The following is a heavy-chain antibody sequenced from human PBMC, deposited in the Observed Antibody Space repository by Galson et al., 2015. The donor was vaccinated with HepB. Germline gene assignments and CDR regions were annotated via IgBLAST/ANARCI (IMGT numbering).Heavy chain of an antibody. CDR1: GFTFSSYA. CDR3: ASGVVVAATTFDY. D-gene: IGHD2-15*01. CDR2: IPYDGSNK. J-gene: IGHJ4*02. V-gene: IGHV3-30-3*01. Sequence: SLRLSCAASGFTFSSYAMHWVRQAPGKGLEWVAVIPYDGSNKYYADSVKGRFTISRDNSKNTLYLQMNSLRSEDTAVYYCASGVVVAATTFDYWGQGTLVTVSS.